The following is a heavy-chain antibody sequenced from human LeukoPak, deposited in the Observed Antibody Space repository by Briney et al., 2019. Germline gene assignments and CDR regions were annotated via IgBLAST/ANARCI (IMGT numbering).Heavy chain of an antibody. Sequence: GGSLRLSCAASGFTFSSYAMSWVRQAPGKGLEWVSAISGSGGSTYYADSVKGRFTISRDNSKNTLYLQMNSLRAEDTAVYYCAKDLAGLRLGELSFFDYWGQGTLVTVSS. D-gene: IGHD3-16*02. J-gene: IGHJ4*02. CDR2: ISGSGGST. V-gene: IGHV3-23*01. CDR3: AKDLAGLRLGELSFFDY. CDR1: GFTFSSYA.